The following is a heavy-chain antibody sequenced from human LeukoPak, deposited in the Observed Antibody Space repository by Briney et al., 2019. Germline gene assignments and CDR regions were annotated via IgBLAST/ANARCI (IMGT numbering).Heavy chain of an antibody. V-gene: IGHV3-23*01. CDR1: GFTFSSYA. CDR2: ISGSGGST. J-gene: IGHJ5*02. CDR3: AKYRTYYYDRSGYNWFDP. Sequence: GGSLRLSCAASGFTFSSYAMSWVRQAPGKGLEWVSAISGSGGSTYYADSVKGRFTISRDNSKNTLYLQMNSLRAEDTAVYYCAKYRTYYYDRSGYNWFDPWGQGTLVTVSS. D-gene: IGHD3-22*01.